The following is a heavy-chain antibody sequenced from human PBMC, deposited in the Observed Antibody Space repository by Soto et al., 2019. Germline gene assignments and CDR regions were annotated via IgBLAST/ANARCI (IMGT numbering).Heavy chain of an antibody. Sequence: GGSLRLSCAASGFTFSSYSMNWVRQAPGKGLEWVSYISSSSSTIYYADSVKGRFTISRDNAKNSLYLQMNSLRAEDTAVYYCARVELGNWFDPWGQGTLVTVSS. CDR3: ARVELGNWFDP. D-gene: IGHD7-27*01. J-gene: IGHJ5*02. CDR2: ISSSSSTI. CDR1: GFTFSSYS. V-gene: IGHV3-48*04.